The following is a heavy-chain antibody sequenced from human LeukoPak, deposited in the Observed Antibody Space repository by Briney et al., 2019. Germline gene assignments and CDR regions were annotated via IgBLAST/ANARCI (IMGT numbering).Heavy chain of an antibody. CDR3: ASNPGYCSGGSCYTENWFDP. CDR2: IYYSGST. J-gene: IGHJ5*02. CDR1: GGSVSSGSYY. D-gene: IGHD2-15*01. Sequence: TLSLTCTVSGGSVSSGSYYWSWIRQPPGKGLEWIGYIYYSGSTNYNPSLKSRVTISVDTSKNQFSLKLSSVTAADTAVYYCASNPGYCSGGSCYTENWFDPWGQGTLVTVSS. V-gene: IGHV4-61*01.